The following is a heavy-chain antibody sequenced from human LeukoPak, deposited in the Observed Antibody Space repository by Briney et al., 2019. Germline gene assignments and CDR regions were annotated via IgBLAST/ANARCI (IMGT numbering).Heavy chain of an antibody. D-gene: IGHD4-11*01. J-gene: IGHJ4*02. CDR3: ARVAYGNNATPFDH. CDR2: INPNSGDT. Sequence: ASVKVSCKASGYIFTDYYIHWVRQAPGQGPEWMGRINPNSGDTDSAQKFQGRDTMTRVTSITTVYMEMRRLTSDDTAVYYCARVAYGNNATPFDHWGQGTLVIVSS. CDR1: GYIFTDYY. V-gene: IGHV1-2*06.